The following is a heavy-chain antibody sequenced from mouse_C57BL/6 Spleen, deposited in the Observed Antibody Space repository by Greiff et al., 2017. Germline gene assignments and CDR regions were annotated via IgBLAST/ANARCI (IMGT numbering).Heavy chain of an antibody. D-gene: IGHD3-2*02. CDR1: GYTFTSYW. J-gene: IGHJ3*01. CDR2: IDPSDSYT. Sequence: VQLQQPGAELVMPGASVKLSCKASGYTFTSYWMHWVKQRPGQGLEWIGEIDPSDSYTNYNQKFKGKSTLTVDKSSSTAYMQLSSLTSEDSAVYYCARDGSGYLFAYWGQGTLVTVSA. V-gene: IGHV1-69*01. CDR3: ARDGSGYLFAY.